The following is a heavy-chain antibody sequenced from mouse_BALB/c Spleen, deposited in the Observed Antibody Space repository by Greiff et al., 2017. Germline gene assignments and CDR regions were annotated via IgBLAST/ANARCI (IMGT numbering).Heavy chain of an antibody. V-gene: IGHV5-17*02. Sequence: EVKLMESGGGLVQPGGSRKLSCAASGFTFSSFGMHWVRQAPEKGLEWVAYISSGSSTIYYADTVKGRFTISRDNPKNTLFLQMTSLRSEDTAMYYCASYYDGCAYWGQGTLVTVAA. CDR3: ASYYDGCAY. CDR2: ISSGSSTI. CDR1: GFTFSSFG. J-gene: IGHJ3*01. D-gene: IGHD1-1*01.